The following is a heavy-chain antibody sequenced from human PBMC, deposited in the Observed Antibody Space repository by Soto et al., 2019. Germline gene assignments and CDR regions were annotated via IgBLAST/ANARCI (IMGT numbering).Heavy chain of an antibody. D-gene: IGHD3-22*01. V-gene: IGHV6-1*01. Sequence: SQTLSLTCAISGDSVSSNSAAWNWIRQSASRGLEWLGRTYYRSKWYNDYAVSVKSRITINPDTSKNQFSLQLNSVTPEDTAVYYCARDEGYYDSSGHRGGAFDIWGQGTMVTVSS. CDR1: GDSVSSNSAA. CDR2: TYYRSKWYN. J-gene: IGHJ3*02. CDR3: ARDEGYYDSSGHRGGAFDI.